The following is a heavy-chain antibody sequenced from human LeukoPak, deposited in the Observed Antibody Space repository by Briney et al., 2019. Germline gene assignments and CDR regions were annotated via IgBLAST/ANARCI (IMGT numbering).Heavy chain of an antibody. Sequence: GGSLRLSCAASGFTFSSYAMHWVRQAPGKGLEWVAVISYDGSNKYYADSVKGRFTISRDNSKNTLYLQMNSLRAEDTAVYYCARDREADYWGQGTLVIVSS. J-gene: IGHJ4*02. CDR3: ARDREADY. CDR2: ISYDGSNK. V-gene: IGHV3-30-3*01. CDR1: GFTFSSYA.